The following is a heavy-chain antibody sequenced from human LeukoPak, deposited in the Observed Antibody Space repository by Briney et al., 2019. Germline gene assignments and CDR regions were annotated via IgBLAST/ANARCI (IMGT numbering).Heavy chain of an antibody. CDR3: ARGGSAVVVPAAIGGSNWFDP. Sequence: SETLSLTCAVYGGSFSGYYWSWIRQPPGKGLEWIGEINHSGSTNCNPSLKSRVTISVDTSKNQFSLKLSSVTAADTAVYYCARGGSAVVVPAAIGGSNWFDPWGQGTLVTVSS. CDR1: GGSFSGYY. V-gene: IGHV4-34*01. CDR2: INHSGST. D-gene: IGHD2-2*01. J-gene: IGHJ5*02.